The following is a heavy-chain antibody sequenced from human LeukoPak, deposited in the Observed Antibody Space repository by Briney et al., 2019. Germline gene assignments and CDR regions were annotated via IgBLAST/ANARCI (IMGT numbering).Heavy chain of an antibody. V-gene: IGHV4-39*01. D-gene: IGHD5-24*01. CDR1: GGSISSSASY. Sequence: SLETLSLTCTVSGGSISSSASYWGWIRQPPGKGLEWIGAIYYSGITYDNPSLKSRVTMSVDTSKNQFSLKLSSVTAADTAVYYCARHPVIWPQYPSWGQGTLVTVSS. CDR3: ARHPVIWPQYPS. J-gene: IGHJ5*02. CDR2: IYYSGIT.